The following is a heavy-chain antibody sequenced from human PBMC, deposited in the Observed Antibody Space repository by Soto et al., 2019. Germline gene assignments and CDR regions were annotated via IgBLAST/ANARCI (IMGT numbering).Heavy chain of an antibody. V-gene: IGHV4-61*08. J-gene: IGHJ6*02. CDR1: GDSVSSGGYD. CDR3: ARGFSSVSMDA. Sequence: PSESLSLTSTVSGDSVSSGGYDWSWIRQPPGKGLEWIGYIYSSGSANYNPSLKSRVTISRDTSKNQISLKVASVTAADTAGYYCARGFSSVSMDAWGQGTTVTVSS. CDR2: IYSSGSA. D-gene: IGHD6-19*01.